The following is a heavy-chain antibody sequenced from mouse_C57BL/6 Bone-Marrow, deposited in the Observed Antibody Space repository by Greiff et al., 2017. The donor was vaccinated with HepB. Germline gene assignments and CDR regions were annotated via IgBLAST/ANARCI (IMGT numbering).Heavy chain of an antibody. V-gene: IGHV14-4*01. CDR3: TTQGLYYFDY. J-gene: IGHJ2*01. CDR2: IDPENGDT. D-gene: IGHD3-3*01. Sequence: EVQLVESGAELVRPGASVKLSCTASGFNIKDDYMHWVKQRPEQGLEWIGWIDPENGDTEYASKFQGKATITADTSSNTAYLQLSSLTSEDTAVYYCTTQGLYYFDYWGQGTTLTVSS. CDR1: GFNIKDDY.